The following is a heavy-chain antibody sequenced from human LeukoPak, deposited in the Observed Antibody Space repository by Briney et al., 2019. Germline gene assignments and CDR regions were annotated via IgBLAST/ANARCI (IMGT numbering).Heavy chain of an antibody. J-gene: IGHJ4*02. V-gene: IGHV4-34*01. CDR3: ARGRGWYQLLLAYYFDY. Sequence: SETLSLTCAVYGGSFSGYYWSWIRQPPGKGLEWIGEINHSGSTNYNPSLKSRVTISVDTSKNQFSLKLSSVTAADTAVYYCARGRGWYQLLLAYYFDYWGQGTLVTVSS. CDR1: GGSFSGYY. D-gene: IGHD2-2*01. CDR2: INHSGST.